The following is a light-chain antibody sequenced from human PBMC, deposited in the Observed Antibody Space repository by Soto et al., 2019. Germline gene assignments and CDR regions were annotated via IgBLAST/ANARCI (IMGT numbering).Light chain of an antibody. J-gene: IGLJ3*02. CDR2: EVG. V-gene: IGLV2-14*02. CDR1: SSDVGSYNL. Sequence: QSALTQPASVSGSPGQSITISCTGTSSDVGSYNLVSWYLQHPGKAPKLLIYEVGNRPSGVSNRFSGSKSGNTASLTISGLQAEDEADYYCSSYTSSNSLVFGGGTKLTVL. CDR3: SSYTSSNSLV.